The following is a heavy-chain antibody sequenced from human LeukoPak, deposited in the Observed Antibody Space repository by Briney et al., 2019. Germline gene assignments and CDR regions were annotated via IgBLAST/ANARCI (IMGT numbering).Heavy chain of an antibody. J-gene: IGHJ4*02. D-gene: IGHD3-10*01. CDR1: GFTFSSYW. Sequence: TGGSLRLSCAASGFTFSSYWMHWVRQAPGKGLVWVSRINSDGSSTSYADSVKGRFTISRDNAKNTLYLQMNSLRAEDTAVYHCARDVRLWMVREVIDYWGQGTLVTVSS. CDR2: INSDGSST. V-gene: IGHV3-74*01. CDR3: ARDVRLWMVREVIDY.